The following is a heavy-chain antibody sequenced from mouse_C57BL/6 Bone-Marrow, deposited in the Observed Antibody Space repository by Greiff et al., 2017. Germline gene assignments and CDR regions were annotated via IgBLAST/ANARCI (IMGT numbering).Heavy chain of an antibody. Sequence: DVKLVESGRGLVQPGESLKLSCESNEYEFPSHDMSWVRKTPEKRLELVAAINRDGGSTYYPDTIESRSIFSRDNTTKTLYLQLSSLRSEDTALYYCARRGVRLPAWFAYWGQGTLVTVSA. D-gene: IGHD3-2*02. CDR1: EYEFPSHD. V-gene: IGHV5-2*03. J-gene: IGHJ3*01. CDR3: ARRGVRLPAWFAY. CDR2: INRDGGST.